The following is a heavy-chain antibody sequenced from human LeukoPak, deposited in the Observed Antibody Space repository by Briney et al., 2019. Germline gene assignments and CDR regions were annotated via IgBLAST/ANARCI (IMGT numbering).Heavy chain of an antibody. Sequence: GGSLRLSCAASGFTFSSYAMGWVRQAPGKGLEWVSAISGNGGSTHHSDSVRGRFTISRDNSKNTLFLQMNSLRAEDTALYYCAKEGDFWSGQFDSWGHGTLVTVSS. CDR1: GFTFSSYA. V-gene: IGHV3-23*01. J-gene: IGHJ4*01. D-gene: IGHD3-3*01. CDR2: ISGNGGST. CDR3: AKEGDFWSGQFDS.